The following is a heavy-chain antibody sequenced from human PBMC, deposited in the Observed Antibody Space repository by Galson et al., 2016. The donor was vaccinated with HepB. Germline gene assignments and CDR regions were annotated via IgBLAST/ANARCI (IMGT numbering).Heavy chain of an antibody. Sequence: SLRLSCAASGFTFGSYVMHWVRQPPGKGLEWVATILYDGGNKNYADSVKGRFTISRDNSKNTLYLQMDSLRAEDTAMYYCARVPMYYDSWSGSYYFDYWCQGTLVTVSS. J-gene: IGHJ4*02. V-gene: IGHV3-30*03. CDR2: ILYDGGNK. CDR1: GFTFGSYV. D-gene: IGHD3-3*01. CDR3: ARVPMYYDSWSGSYYFDY.